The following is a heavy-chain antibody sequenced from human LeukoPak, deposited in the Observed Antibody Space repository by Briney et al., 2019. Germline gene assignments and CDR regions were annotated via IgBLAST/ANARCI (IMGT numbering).Heavy chain of an antibody. D-gene: IGHD7-27*01. V-gene: IGHV3-7*01. CDR2: IDQDGSDK. CDR3: AKGTGDTAYYFDF. J-gene: IGHJ4*02. Sequence: GGSLRLSWAASGFTLSDFWMSWVRQAPGKGLEWVANIDQDGSDKNYVGSVKGRFTISRDDAKNSLFLQMNSLRAEDTAVYYCAKGTGDTAYYFDFWGQGVLVTVSS. CDR1: GFTLSDFW.